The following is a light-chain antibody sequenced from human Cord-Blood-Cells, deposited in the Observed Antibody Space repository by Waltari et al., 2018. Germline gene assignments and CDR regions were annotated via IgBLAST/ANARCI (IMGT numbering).Light chain of an antibody. V-gene: IGKV1-5*03. CDR3: QQYNSYSRT. Sequence: DLQMTQSRSTLSASVGDRVTSTCRASQSISSWLAWYQQKPGKAPKLLIYKASSLESGVPSRFSGSGSGTEFTLTISSLQPDDFATYYCQQYNSYSRTFGQGTKVEIK. CDR2: KAS. CDR1: QSISSW. J-gene: IGKJ1*01.